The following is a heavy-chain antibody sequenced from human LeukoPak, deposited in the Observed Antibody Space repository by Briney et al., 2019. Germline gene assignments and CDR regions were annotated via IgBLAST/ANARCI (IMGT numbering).Heavy chain of an antibody. J-gene: IGHJ3*02. V-gene: IGHV3-21*01. D-gene: IGHD3-10*01. CDR2: ISSSSSYV. Sequence: PGGSLRLSCAASGFTFSSYSMNWVRQAPGKGLEWVSSISSSSSYVYYADSVKGRFTISRDNAKNSLYLQMNSLRAEDTAVYYCARDRGGVSWWYGSGDAFDIWGQGTMVTVSS. CDR1: GFTFSSYS. CDR3: ARDRGGVSWWYGSGDAFDI.